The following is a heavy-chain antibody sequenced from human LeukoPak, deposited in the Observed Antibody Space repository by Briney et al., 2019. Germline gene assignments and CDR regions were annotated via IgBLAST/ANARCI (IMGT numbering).Heavy chain of an antibody. CDR1: GGSISSSSYY. V-gene: IGHV4-39*01. D-gene: IGHD3-9*01. CDR3: ARLPTGYPNWFDP. J-gene: IGHJ5*02. CDR2: INYGGSGST. Sequence: SETLSLTCTVSGGSISSSSYYWGWIRQPPGKGLERIGNINYGGSGSTYYNPSLKSRVTISVDTSRSQFSLKLNSVTAADTAVYYCARLPTGYPNWFDPWGQGTLVSVSS.